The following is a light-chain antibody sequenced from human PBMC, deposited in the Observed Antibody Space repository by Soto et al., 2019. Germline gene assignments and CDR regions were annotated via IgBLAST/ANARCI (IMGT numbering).Light chain of an antibody. CDR1: SGHSSYA. Sequence: QLVLTQSPSASASLGASVKLTCTLSSGHSSYAIAWHQQQPEKGPRYLTKLNSDGSHSKGDGIPDRFSGSSSGAERYLTISGLQSEDEADYYCQTWGTGIVVFGGGTKLTVL. CDR2: LNSDGSH. V-gene: IGLV4-69*01. J-gene: IGLJ2*01. CDR3: QTWGTGIVV.